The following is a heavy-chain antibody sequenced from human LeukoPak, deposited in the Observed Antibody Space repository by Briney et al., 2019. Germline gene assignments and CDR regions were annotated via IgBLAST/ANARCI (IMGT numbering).Heavy chain of an antibody. Sequence: SETLSLTCTVSGGSISSYYWSWIRQPPGKGLEWIGYIYTSGSTNYNPSLKSRVTISVDTSKNQFSLKLSSVTAADTAVYYCAGIRDHFDYWGQGTLVTASS. CDR3: AGIRDHFDY. CDR1: GGSISSYY. V-gene: IGHV4-4*09. J-gene: IGHJ4*02. CDR2: IYTSGST.